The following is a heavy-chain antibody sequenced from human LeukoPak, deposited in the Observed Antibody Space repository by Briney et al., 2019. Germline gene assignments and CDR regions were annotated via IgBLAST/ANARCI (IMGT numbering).Heavy chain of an antibody. J-gene: IGHJ4*02. CDR1: GGSISGYY. Sequence: SETLSLTCTVSGGSISGYYWSWVRQPPGKGLEWIGYISYSGTTNYSPSLKSRVTISVDTSNNQFSLKLSSVTATDTAVYYCARLRGYSYGFDSWGQGTLVTVSS. D-gene: IGHD5-18*01. CDR3: ARLRGYSYGFDS. V-gene: IGHV4-59*08. CDR2: ISYSGTT.